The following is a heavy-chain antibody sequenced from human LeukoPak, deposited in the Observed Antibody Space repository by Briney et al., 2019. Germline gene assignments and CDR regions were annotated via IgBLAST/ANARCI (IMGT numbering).Heavy chain of an antibody. V-gene: IGHV3-23*01. D-gene: IGHD3-10*01. CDR1: GFTFSSYA. CDR2: ISGSGGST. J-gene: IGHJ6*03. Sequence: GGSLGLSCAASGFTFSSYAMSWVRQAPGKGLEWVSAISGSGGSTYYADSVKGRFTISRDNSKNTLYLQMNSLRAEDTAVYYCAIPPGGYYASYYYYMDVWGKGTTVTVSS. CDR3: AIPPGGYYASYYYYMDV.